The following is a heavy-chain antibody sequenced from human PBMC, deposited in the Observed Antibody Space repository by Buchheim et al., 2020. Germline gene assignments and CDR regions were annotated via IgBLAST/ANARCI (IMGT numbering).Heavy chain of an antibody. V-gene: IGHV3-30*18. J-gene: IGHJ4*02. CDR2: ISYDGSNK. D-gene: IGHD6-13*01. Sequence: QVQLVESGGGVVQPGRSLRLSCAASGFTFSSYGMHWVRQAPGKGLEWVAVISYDGSNKYYADSVKGRFTISRDNSKNTLYLQMNSLRAEDTAVYYCAKDWFVAAAGSDYWGQGTL. CDR1: GFTFSSYG. CDR3: AKDWFVAAAGSDY.